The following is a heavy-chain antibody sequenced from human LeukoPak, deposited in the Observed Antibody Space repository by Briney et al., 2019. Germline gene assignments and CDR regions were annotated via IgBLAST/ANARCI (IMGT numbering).Heavy chain of an antibody. J-gene: IGHJ4*02. Sequence: GASVKVSCKASGYTFTSYDINWVRQTTGQGLEWMGWMNPNSGNTGYAQKFQGRVTMTRNTSINTAYMELSSLKSEDTAVYYCARGIYCGGDCYSAEYDYWGQGTLVTVSS. CDR3: ARGIYCGGDCYSAEYDY. V-gene: IGHV1-8*01. CDR1: GYTFTSYD. CDR2: MNPNSGNT. D-gene: IGHD2-21*02.